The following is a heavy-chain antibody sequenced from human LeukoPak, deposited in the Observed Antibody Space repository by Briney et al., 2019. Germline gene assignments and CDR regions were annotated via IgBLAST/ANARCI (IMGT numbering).Heavy chain of an antibody. CDR1: GFTFSNYG. Sequence: GGSLRLSCAASGFTFSNYGMHWVRQPPGKGLEWVAIISYDGSNQYYADSVKGRFTISRDNSKNTLYLQMNSLRAEDTAVYYCAKDLTAMVSWGQGTLVTVSS. CDR2: ISYDGSNQ. J-gene: IGHJ5*02. V-gene: IGHV3-30*18. D-gene: IGHD5-18*01. CDR3: AKDLTAMVS.